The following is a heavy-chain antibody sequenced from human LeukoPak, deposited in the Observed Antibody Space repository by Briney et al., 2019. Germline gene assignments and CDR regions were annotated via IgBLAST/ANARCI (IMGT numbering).Heavy chain of an antibody. V-gene: IGHV4-39*01. D-gene: IGHD1-14*01. CDR3: ARQTELCYFDY. Sequence: SETLSLTCTVSGGSISSRGYFWGWIRQPPGKGLEWIGSIYNSGSTYYNPSLKSRVTISVDTSKNQFSLKMRSVTAADRAVYYCARQTELCYFDYWGQGTLVTVST. CDR1: GGSISSRGYF. J-gene: IGHJ4*02. CDR2: IYNSGST.